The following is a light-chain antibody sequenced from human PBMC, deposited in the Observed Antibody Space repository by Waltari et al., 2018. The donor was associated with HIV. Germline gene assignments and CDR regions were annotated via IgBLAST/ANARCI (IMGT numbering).Light chain of an antibody. Sequence: QSALTQPASVSGSTGQSITISCTGTSSAVGSYYLVSWYQQHPGKAPKLRIYEVSKRPSGVSNRFSGSKSGNTASLTISGLQAEDEADYYCCSYAGSSTFVVFGGGTKLTVL. CDR3: CSYAGSSTFVV. CDR1: SSAVGSYYL. J-gene: IGLJ2*01. CDR2: EVS. V-gene: IGLV2-23*02.